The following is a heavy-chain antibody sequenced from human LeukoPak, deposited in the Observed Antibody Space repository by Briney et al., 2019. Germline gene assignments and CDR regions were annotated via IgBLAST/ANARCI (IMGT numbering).Heavy chain of an antibody. J-gene: IGHJ4*02. Sequence: ASVRVSCKASGYPFTMYGFNWVRQAPGQGLEWMGCICDNNGNTNYAQKVQGRVTMTTDTSTSTAYMELRSLRSDDTAVYYCARGSGYIFLDYWGQGTLVTVSS. CDR3: ARGSGYIFLDY. V-gene: IGHV1-18*01. CDR1: GYPFTMYG. D-gene: IGHD5-18*01. CDR2: ICDNNGNT.